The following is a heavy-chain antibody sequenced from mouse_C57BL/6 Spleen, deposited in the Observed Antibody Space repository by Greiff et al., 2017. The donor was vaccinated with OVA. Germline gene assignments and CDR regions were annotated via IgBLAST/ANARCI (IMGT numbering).Heavy chain of an antibody. CDR2: ISYSGST. Sequence: EVKLVESGPGMVKPSQSLSLTCTVTGYSITSGYDWHWIRHFPGNKLEWMGYISYSGSTNYNPSLKSRISITHDTSKNHFFLKLNSVTTEDTATYYCARSPEFYYSNYAMDYWGQGTSVTVSS. D-gene: IGHD2-5*01. CDR1: GYSITSGYD. CDR3: ARSPEFYYSNYAMDY. J-gene: IGHJ4*01. V-gene: IGHV3-1*01.